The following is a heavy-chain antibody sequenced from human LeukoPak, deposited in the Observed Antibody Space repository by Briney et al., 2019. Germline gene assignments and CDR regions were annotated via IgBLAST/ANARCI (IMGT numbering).Heavy chain of an antibody. CDR2: ISSSGSTI. CDR3: AELGITMVGGV. CDR1: GFTFRSYE. V-gene: IGHV3-48*03. J-gene: IGHJ6*04. D-gene: IGHD3-10*02. Sequence: GGSLRLSCAASGFTFRSYEMNWVRQAPGKGLEWVSYISSSGSTIYYADSVKGRFTISRDNAKNSLYLQMNSLRAEDTAVYYCAELGITMVGGVWGKGTTVTISS.